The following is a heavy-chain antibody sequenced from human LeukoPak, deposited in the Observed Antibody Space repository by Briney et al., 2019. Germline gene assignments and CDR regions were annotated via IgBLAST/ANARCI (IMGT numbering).Heavy chain of an antibody. D-gene: IGHD3-16*01. V-gene: IGHV1-24*01. J-gene: IGHJ5*02. CDR3: ATDGGGGAANWFDP. CDR2: FDPEDGET. Sequence: ASVKVSCKVSGYTLTELSMHWVRQAPGKGLEWMGGFDPEDGETIYAQKFQGRVTMTEDTSTDTAYMELSSLRSEDTAVYYCATDGGGGAANWFDPWGQGTLVTVPS. CDR1: GYTLTELS.